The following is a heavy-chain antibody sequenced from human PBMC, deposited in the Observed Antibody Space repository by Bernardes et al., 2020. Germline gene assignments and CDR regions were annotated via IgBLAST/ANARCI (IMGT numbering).Heavy chain of an antibody. CDR3: ARADILSGYSWFDP. J-gene: IGHJ5*02. CDR2: INPNNGGT. V-gene: IGHV1-2*06. D-gene: IGHD3-9*01. Sequence: ASVEVCCKTSGYTFIGHYIHWVRQAPGQGLEWMGRINPNNGGTNYAQKFQGRVTMTRDTSISTAYLDLSRLRADDTAMYYCARADILSGYSWFDPWGQGTLVTVSS. CDR1: GYTFIGHY.